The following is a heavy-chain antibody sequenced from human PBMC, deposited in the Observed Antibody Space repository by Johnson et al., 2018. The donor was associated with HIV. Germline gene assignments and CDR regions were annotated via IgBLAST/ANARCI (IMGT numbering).Heavy chain of an antibody. CDR3: ARAGAVGFDAFDI. J-gene: IGHJ3*02. CDR2: ISYDGSNK. CDR1: GFTVSSNY. Sequence: QVQLVESGGGLIQPGGSRRLSCAASGFTVSSNYMTWVRQAPGKGLEWVAVISYDGSNKYYADSVKGRFTISRDNSKNTLYLQMNSLRAEDTAVYYCARAGAVGFDAFDIWGQGTMVTVSS. D-gene: IGHD6-19*01. V-gene: IGHV3-30-3*01.